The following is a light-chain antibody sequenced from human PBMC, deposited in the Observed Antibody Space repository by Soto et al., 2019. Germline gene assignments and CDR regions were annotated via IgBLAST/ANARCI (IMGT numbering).Light chain of an antibody. V-gene: IGKV3-11*01. CDR1: QSVRSS. CDR3: QRRSKWPPKVT. CDR2: DAS. J-gene: IGKJ3*01. Sequence: EIVLTQSPDTLSLSPGERATLSCRASQSVRSSLAWYQQKPGQAPRLLIYDASNRATGIPARFSGSGSGTGFTLTISSLEPEDFAVYYCQRRSKWPPKVTFGPGTKVDIK.